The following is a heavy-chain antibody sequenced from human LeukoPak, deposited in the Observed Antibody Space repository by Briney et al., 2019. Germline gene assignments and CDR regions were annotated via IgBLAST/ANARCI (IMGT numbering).Heavy chain of an antibody. CDR2: INQDGGEK. CDR1: GFTFSSYW. D-gene: IGHD3-10*01. J-gene: IGHJ4*02. CDR3: ARDRIYYGSGSYYKTPLDS. Sequence: ASGFTFSSYWMSWVRQAPGKGLERVANINQDGGEKYYVDSVKGRFTISRDNAKNSLYLQMNTLRADDTAVYYCARDRIYYGSGSYYKTPLDSWGQGTLVTVSS. V-gene: IGHV3-7*01.